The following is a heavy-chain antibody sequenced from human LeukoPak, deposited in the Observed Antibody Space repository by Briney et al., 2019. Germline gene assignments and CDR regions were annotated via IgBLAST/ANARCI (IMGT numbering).Heavy chain of an antibody. Sequence: GGSLRLSCAASGFTFSSYGMHWVRQAPGKGLEWVAVISYDGSNKYYADSVKGRFTISRDNSKNTLYLQMNSLRAEDTAVYYCAREFRFLEWLSRGYGMDVWGQGTTVTVSS. J-gene: IGHJ6*02. CDR3: AREFRFLEWLSRGYGMDV. CDR1: GFTFSSYG. V-gene: IGHV3-30*03. CDR2: ISYDGSNK. D-gene: IGHD3-3*01.